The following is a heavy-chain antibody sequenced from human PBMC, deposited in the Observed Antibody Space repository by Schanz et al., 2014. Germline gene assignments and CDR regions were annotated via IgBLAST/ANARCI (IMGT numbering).Heavy chain of an antibody. Sequence: EVQLLESGGGLVQPGGSLRLSCAASGFTFTTHSMTWVRQAPGKGLEWVSALSGSGGSAYYADSVKCRFTSSRDNSKNTLYLQMSSLRAEDTAVYYCAKQIHYDILTVTRNWGQGTLVTVSS. CDR3: AKQIHYDILTVTRN. CDR1: GFTFTTHS. V-gene: IGHV3-23*01. J-gene: IGHJ4*02. CDR2: LSGSGGSA. D-gene: IGHD3-9*01.